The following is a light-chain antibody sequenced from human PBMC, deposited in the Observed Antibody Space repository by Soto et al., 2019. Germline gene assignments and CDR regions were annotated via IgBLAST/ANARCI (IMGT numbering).Light chain of an antibody. CDR2: AAS. J-gene: IGKJ1*01. CDR1: QSINSY. CDR3: QQYNNWRT. Sequence: DIQMTQSPSSLSASVGDRVTITCRASQSINSYLNWYQQKPGKAPKVLIYAASSLQSGVPSRFSGSRSGTDFTLTISSLQSEDFAVYYCQQYNNWRTFGQGTKVEIK. V-gene: IGKV1-39*01.